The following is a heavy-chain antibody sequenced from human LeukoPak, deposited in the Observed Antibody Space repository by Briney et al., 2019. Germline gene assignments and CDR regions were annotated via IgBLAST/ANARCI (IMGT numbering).Heavy chain of an antibody. D-gene: IGHD3-10*02. Sequence: GGSLRLSCEASGITFSTYGMSWVRQAPGKGLEWVSYISSSGSTIYYADSVKGRFTISRDNAKNSLYLQMNSLRAEDTAVYYCAELGITMIGGVWGKGTTVTISS. J-gene: IGHJ6*04. CDR1: GITFSTYG. V-gene: IGHV3-48*04. CDR3: AELGITMIGGV. CDR2: ISSSGSTI.